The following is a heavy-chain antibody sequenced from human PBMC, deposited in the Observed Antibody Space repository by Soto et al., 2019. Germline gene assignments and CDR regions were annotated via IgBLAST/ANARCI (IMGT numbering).Heavy chain of an antibody. CDR3: AKHPSGYDDGY. CDR2: ISYDGSNK. D-gene: IGHD5-12*01. CDR1: GFTFSSYG. V-gene: IGHV3-30*18. J-gene: IGHJ4*02. Sequence: GGSLRLSCAASGFTFSSYGMHWVRQAPGKGLEWVAVISYDGSNKYYADSVKGRFTISRDNSKNTLYLQMNSLRAEDTAVYYCAKHPSGYDDGYWGQGTLVTVSS.